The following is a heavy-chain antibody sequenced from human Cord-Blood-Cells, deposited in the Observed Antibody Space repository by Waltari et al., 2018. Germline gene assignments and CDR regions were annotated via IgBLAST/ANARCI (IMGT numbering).Heavy chain of an antibody. CDR1: GFTFRSSG. V-gene: IGHV3-33*01. D-gene: IGHD6-13*01. J-gene: IGHJ1*01. CDR2: IWYDGSNK. CDR3: ARAAGSSWYTEQYFQH. Sequence: QVQLVASGGGVVQPGRSLRLSCAASGFTFRSSGMHWVRQAPGKGLEWVAVIWYDGSNKYYADSVKGRFTISRDNSKNTLYLQMNSLRAEDTAVYYCARAAGSSWYTEQYFQHWGQGTLVTVSS.